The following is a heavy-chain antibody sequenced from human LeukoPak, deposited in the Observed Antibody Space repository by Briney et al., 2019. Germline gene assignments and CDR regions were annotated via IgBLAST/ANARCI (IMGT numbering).Heavy chain of an antibody. Sequence: GGSLRLSCAASGFTFSSYPMHWVRQAPSKGLEWVAIISYDGSNKYCADSVKGRFTISRDNSKNTLDLQMNSLRAEDTAVYYCAREVAPAATFYYYGMDVWGKGTTVTVSS. J-gene: IGHJ6*04. V-gene: IGHV3-30*04. D-gene: IGHD2-2*01. CDR3: AREVAPAATFYYYGMDV. CDR1: GFTFSSYP. CDR2: ISYDGSNK.